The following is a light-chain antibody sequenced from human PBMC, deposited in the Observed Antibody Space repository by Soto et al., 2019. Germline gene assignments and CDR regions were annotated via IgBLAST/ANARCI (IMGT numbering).Light chain of an antibody. J-gene: IGKJ1*01. Sequence: EIVLTQSPGTLSVSPGERATLSCRASQSVSSSYLAWYQQKPGQAPRLLIYGTSTRATGIPDRFSGSGSGTDFTLTISRLEPEDFAVYYCQHYGNSPRTFGQGTKVDIK. CDR3: QHYGNSPRT. CDR2: GTS. CDR1: QSVSSSY. V-gene: IGKV3-20*01.